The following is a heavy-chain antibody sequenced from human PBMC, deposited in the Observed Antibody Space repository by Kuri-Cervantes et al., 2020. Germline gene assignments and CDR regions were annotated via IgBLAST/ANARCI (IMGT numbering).Heavy chain of an antibody. V-gene: IGHV1-46*01. CDR3: ARDIGGNGYNYVDY. D-gene: IGHD5-24*01. CDR1: GGTFSSYA. CDR2: INPSGGST. J-gene: IGHJ4*02. Sequence: ASVKVSCKASGGTFSSYAISWVRQAPGQGLEWLGIINPSGGSTSYAQKFQGKVTMTRDTSTSTFYMEVSSLRSEDTAVYYCARDIGGNGYNYVDYRGQGTLVTVSS.